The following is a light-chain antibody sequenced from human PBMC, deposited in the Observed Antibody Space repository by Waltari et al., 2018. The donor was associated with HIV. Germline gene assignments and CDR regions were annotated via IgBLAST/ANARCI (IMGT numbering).Light chain of an antibody. J-gene: IGLJ3*02. CDR3: CSFAGSYIWV. Sequence: QSALTQPRSVSGSPGQSVTISCTGTSSDIGRYNFVSWYQQHPDKAPKLIIFDVNVRPSGVTDRFSASKSGNTASLTISGLQAGDEADYYCCSFAGSYIWVFGGGTKLTVL. CDR1: SSDIGRYNF. CDR2: DVN. V-gene: IGLV2-11*01.